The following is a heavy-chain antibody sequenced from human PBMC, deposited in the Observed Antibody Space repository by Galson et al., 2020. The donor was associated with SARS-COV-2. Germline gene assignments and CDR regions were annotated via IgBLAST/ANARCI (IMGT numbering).Heavy chain of an antibody. J-gene: IGHJ4*02. CDR2: IFYDGSDK. CDR1: GFTFSSHA. CDR3: ARDGQLSSGWAFDY. D-gene: IGHD6-19*01. V-gene: IGHV3-33*01. Sequence: GGSLRLSCAASGFTFSSHAIHWVRQAPGKGLEWVAQIFYDGSDKYYGDSVKGRSTISRDSSKNMVYLQMNNLKVDDTAVYYCARDGQLSSGWAFDYWGQGTLVTVSS.